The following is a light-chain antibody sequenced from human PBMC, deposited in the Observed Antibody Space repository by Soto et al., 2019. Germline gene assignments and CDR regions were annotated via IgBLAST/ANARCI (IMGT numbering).Light chain of an antibody. CDR3: QQYNNWPPIT. Sequence: SVVAQSPATLSLSPGERGTLSYRSSQSVNNYLAWYQQRPGQAPRLLIYDASTRATGIPARFSGSGSGTEFTLTISSLQSEDFAVYYCQQYNNWPPITIGLGTRLEIK. J-gene: IGKJ5*01. V-gene: IGKV3-15*01. CDR2: DAS. CDR1: QSVNNY.